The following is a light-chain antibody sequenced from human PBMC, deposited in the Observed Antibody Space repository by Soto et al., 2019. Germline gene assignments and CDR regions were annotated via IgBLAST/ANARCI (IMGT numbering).Light chain of an antibody. Sequence: EIVMTQSPATLSVSPGESATLSCRASQSVAGSLAWYQQKPGQXPXXLIYDISTRAAAIPARFSGSGSGTDFTLTVSSLEPEDSALDYCQQRSNRITFGQGTRLEIK. V-gene: IGKV3-11*01. CDR2: DIS. CDR3: QQRSNRIT. J-gene: IGKJ5*01. CDR1: QSVAGS.